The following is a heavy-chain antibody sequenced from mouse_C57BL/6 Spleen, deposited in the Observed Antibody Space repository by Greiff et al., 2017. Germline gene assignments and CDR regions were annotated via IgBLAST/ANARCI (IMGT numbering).Heavy chain of an antibody. Sequence: VQLQQSGPELVKPGASVKISCKASGYSFTGYSMNWVQQSPEKSLEWIGEINPSTGGTSYNQTVKAKATLTVDKSSSPAYMQLKSLTSEDSAVNYCARWDYSNYWYVDVWGTGTTVTVSS. CDR3: ARWDYSNYWYVDV. D-gene: IGHD2-5*01. V-gene: IGHV1-42*01. CDR2: INPSTGGT. J-gene: IGHJ1*03. CDR1: GYSFTGYS.